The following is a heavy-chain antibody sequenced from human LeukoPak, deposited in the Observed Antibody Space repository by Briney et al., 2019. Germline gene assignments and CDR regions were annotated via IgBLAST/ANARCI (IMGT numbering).Heavy chain of an antibody. CDR3: ARKYRRLFDI. CDR1: GGSISSGGYY. J-gene: IGHJ3*02. D-gene: IGHD6-6*01. CDR2: IYHSGST. V-gene: IGHV4-30-2*01. Sequence: PSQTLSLTCTVSGGSISSGGYYWSWIRQPPGKGLEWIGYIYHSGSTYYNPSLKSRVTISVDRSKNQSSLKLSSVTAADTAVYYCARKYRRLFDIWGQGTMVTVSS.